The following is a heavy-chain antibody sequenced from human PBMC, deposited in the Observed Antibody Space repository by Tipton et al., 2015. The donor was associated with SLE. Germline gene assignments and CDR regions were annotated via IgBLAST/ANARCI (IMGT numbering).Heavy chain of an antibody. CDR1: GGSFSGYY. Sequence: TLSLTCAVYGGSFSGYYWSWIRQPPGKGLEWIGDINHSGSTNYNPSLKSRVTISVDTSKNQFSLRLSSVTAADTAVYYCARAPGLERSYYYYYYMDVWGKGTTATVSS. D-gene: IGHD1-1*01. V-gene: IGHV4-34*01. J-gene: IGHJ6*03. CDR2: INHSGST. CDR3: ARAPGLERSYYYYYYMDV.